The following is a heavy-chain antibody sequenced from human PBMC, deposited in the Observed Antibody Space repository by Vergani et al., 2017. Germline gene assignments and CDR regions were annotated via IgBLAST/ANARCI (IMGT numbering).Heavy chain of an antibody. D-gene: IGHD2-2*01. J-gene: IGHJ6*02. V-gene: IGHV1-18*04. Sequence: QVQLVQSGAEVKTPGASVKVSCKASGYTFTSYGISWVRQAPGQGLEWMGGISAYNGNTNYAQKLQGRVTMTTDTSTSTAYMELRSLRSDDTAVYYCARDPDIVVVPAAPYYYYHYGMDVWGQGTTVTVSS. CDR1: GYTFTSYG. CDR3: ARDPDIVVVPAAPYYYYHYGMDV. CDR2: ISAYNGNT.